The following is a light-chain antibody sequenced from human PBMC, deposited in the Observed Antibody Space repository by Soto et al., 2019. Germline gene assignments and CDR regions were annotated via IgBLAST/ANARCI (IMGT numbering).Light chain of an antibody. CDR1: SSYVGGYNY. CDR3: SSYAGSNNDV. J-gene: IGLJ1*01. CDR2: GVT. Sequence: QSVLTQLPCASVSPGQSVTICCTGASSYVGGYNYVSWYQQHPGKAPKLMIYGVTKRHSRVPDRFSGSKSGNTASLTVSGLQAEDEAYYYCSSYAGSNNDVFGTGTKVTVL. V-gene: IGLV2-8*01.